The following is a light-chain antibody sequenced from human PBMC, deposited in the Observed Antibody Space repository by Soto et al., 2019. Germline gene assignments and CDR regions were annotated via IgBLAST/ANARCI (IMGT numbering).Light chain of an antibody. CDR1: QSVLYTSNNKNY. CDR2: WAS. CDR3: QQYYSTPLT. Sequence: DIVMTQSPNSLAVSLGERATLNCKSSQSVLYTSNNKNYLAWYQQKPRQPPKLLIYWASTRESGVPDRFSGSGSGPDFTLTISSLQAEDVAVYYCQQYYSTPLTFGGGTKVEIK. V-gene: IGKV4-1*01. J-gene: IGKJ4*01.